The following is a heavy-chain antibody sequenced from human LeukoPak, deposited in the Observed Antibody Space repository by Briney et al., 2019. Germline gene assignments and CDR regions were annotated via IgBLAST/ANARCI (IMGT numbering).Heavy chain of an antibody. V-gene: IGHV3-20*01. D-gene: IGHD2/OR15-2a*01. CDR2: INWNGGST. J-gene: IGHJ4*02. CDR3: ARYSNRGETGWYFDY. CDR1: GFTFSSYA. Sequence: PGGSLRLSCAASGFTFSSYAMSWVRQAPGKGLEWVSGINWNGGSTGYADSVKGRFTISRDNAKNSLYLQMNSLRAEDTALYHCARYSNRGETGWYFDYWGQGTLVTVSS.